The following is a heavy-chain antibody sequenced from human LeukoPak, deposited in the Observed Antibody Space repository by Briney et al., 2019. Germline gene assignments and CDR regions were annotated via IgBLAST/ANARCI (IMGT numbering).Heavy chain of an antibody. CDR1: GYTFTSYA. D-gene: IGHD3-22*01. Sequence: ASVKVSCKASGYTFTSYAMNWVRQAPGQGLEWMGWINTNTGNPTYAQGFTGRFVFSLDTSVSTAYLQISSLKAEDTAVYFCARPYYYDSSNYAAGFDYWGREPWSPSPQ. V-gene: IGHV7-4-1*02. CDR3: ARPYYYDSSNYAAGFDY. CDR2: INTNTGNP. J-gene: IGHJ4*02.